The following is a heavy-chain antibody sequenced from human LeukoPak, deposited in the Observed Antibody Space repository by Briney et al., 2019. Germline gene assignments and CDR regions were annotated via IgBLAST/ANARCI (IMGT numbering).Heavy chain of an antibody. CDR1: GFTFSSYS. D-gene: IGHD3-10*01. CDR3: ARAYSATYGLGYYYMDV. V-gene: IGHV3-21*01. J-gene: IGHJ6*03. CDR2: ISSSSSYI. Sequence: GGSLRLSCAASGFTFSSYSMNWVRQAPGKGLEWVSSISSSSSYIYYADSVKGRFTISRDNAKKSLYLQMNSLRAEDTAVYFCARAYSATYGLGYYYMDVWGKGTTVTVSS.